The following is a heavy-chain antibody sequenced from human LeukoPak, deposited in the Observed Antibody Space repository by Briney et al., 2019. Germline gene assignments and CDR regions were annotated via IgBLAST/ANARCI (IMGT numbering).Heavy chain of an antibody. CDR2: IYTSGST. CDR3: AIIVIAARGAEGFDY. V-gene: IGHV4-61*02. CDR1: GGSISSGSYY. D-gene: IGHD6-6*01. J-gene: IGHJ4*02. Sequence: SQTLSLTCTVSGGSISSGSYYWSWIRQPAGKGLEWIGRIYTSGSTNYNPSLKSRVTISVDTSKNQFSLKLSSVTAADTAVYYCAIIVIAARGAEGFDYWGQGTLVTVSS.